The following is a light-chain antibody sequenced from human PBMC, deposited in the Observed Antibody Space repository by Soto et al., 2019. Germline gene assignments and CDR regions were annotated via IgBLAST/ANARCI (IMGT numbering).Light chain of an antibody. J-gene: IGLJ1*01. V-gene: IGLV2-14*03. CDR1: SSDVGAYTF. Sequence: QSVLTQPASVSGSPGQSTTISCTGTSSDVGAYTFVSWYQQHPDKVPKLMIFDVSSRPSGVSDRFSGSKSGNTASLTISGLQPEDEADYYCSSYTSSSTHVFGSGTKVTVL. CDR3: SSYTSSSTHV. CDR2: DVS.